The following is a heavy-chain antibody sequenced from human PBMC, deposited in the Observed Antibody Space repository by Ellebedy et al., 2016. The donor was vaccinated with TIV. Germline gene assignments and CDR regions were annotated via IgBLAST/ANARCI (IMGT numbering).Heavy chain of an antibody. CDR1: GYNFTSYY. CDR3: ARGSNYDSSGNTDAFEI. D-gene: IGHD3-22*01. V-gene: IGHV1-46*01. J-gene: IGHJ3*02. Sequence: AASVKVSCKASGYNFTSYYMHWVRQAPGQGLEWMGMINPSGGTTTYAQKFQGRVTLTWETSTSTVYMELSSLRSEDTAVYSCARGSNYDSSGNTDAFEIWGQGTMVTVSS. CDR2: INPSGGTT.